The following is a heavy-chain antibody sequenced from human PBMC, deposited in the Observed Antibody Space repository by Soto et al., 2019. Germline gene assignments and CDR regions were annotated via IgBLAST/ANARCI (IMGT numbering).Heavy chain of an antibody. J-gene: IGHJ6*02. V-gene: IGHV3-11*06. CDR3: ARERVVMVYARVYYYGMDV. D-gene: IGHD2-8*01. CDR2: ISSSSSYT. Sequence: GGSLRLSCAASGFTFSDYYMSWSRPAPGKGLGWVSYISSSSSYTNYADSVKGRFTISRDNAKNSLYLQMNSLRAEDTAVYYCARERVVMVYARVYYYGMDVWGQGTTVTVSS. CDR1: GFTFSDYY.